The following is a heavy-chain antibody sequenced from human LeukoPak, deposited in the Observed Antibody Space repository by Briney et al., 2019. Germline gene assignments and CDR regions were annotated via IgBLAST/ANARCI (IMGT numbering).Heavy chain of an antibody. Sequence: PSQTLSHTCTVSGGSISSGDYYWSWIRQPPGKGLEWIGYIYYSGSTYYNPSLKSRVTISVDTSKNQFSLKLSSVTAADTAVYYCARVGDYYGSGSYAFDIWGQGTMVTVSS. CDR1: GGSISSGDYY. J-gene: IGHJ3*02. D-gene: IGHD3-10*01. CDR2: IYYSGST. V-gene: IGHV4-30-4*01. CDR3: ARVGDYYGSGSYAFDI.